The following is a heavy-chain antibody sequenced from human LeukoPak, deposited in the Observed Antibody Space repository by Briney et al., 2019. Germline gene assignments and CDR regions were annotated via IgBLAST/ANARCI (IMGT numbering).Heavy chain of an antibody. D-gene: IGHD3-3*01. J-gene: IGHJ6*03. Sequence: PSETLSLTCAVYGGSFSGYYWSWIRQPPGKGLEWIGEINHSGSTNYNPSLKSRVTISVDTSKNQFSLKLSSVTAADTAVYYCARGSQTVLRKYYMDVWGKGTTVTVSS. CDR2: INHSGST. CDR3: ARGSQTVLRKYYMDV. V-gene: IGHV4-34*01. CDR1: GGSFSGYY.